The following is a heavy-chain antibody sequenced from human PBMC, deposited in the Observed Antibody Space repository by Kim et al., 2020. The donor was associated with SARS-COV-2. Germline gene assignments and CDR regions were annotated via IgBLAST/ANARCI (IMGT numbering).Heavy chain of an antibody. V-gene: IGHV3-23*01. CDR1: GFTFSGYA. CDR3: AKGTGYSDSYYFDY. Sequence: LSLTCAASGFTFSGYAMAWVRQAPGKGLEWVSALTSTGSSTFYADSVKGRFTISRDNSKNTLFLQMSSLRAEDTALYYCAKGTGYSDSYYFDYWGQG. D-gene: IGHD4-17*01. CDR2: LTSTGSST. J-gene: IGHJ4*02.